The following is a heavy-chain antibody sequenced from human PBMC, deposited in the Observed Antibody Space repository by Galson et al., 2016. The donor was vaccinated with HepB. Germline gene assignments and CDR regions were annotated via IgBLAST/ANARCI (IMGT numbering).Heavy chain of an antibody. CDR2: INSDGSST. D-gene: IGHD4-17*01. Sequence: SLRPSCAASGFPFSRYWMHWVRQAPGKGLVWVSRINSDGSSTIYADSVRGRFTISRDNAKNTLYLQMNSLRAEDTALYYCVREDYGDDPVYYYYYGMDVWGQGTLVTVSS. CDR1: GFPFSRYW. J-gene: IGHJ6*02. V-gene: IGHV3-74*01. CDR3: VREDYGDDPVYYYYYGMDV.